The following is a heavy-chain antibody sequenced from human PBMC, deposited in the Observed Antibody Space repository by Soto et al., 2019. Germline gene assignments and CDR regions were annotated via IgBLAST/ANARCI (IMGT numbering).Heavy chain of an antibody. D-gene: IGHD2-2*01. CDR2: IYHSGST. V-gene: IGHV4-31*03. CDR3: ARAKDIVVVPAAQSLNWFDP. CDR1: GGSISSGCYY. J-gene: IGHJ5*02. Sequence: QVQLQESGPGLVKPSQTLSLTCTVSGGSISSGCYYWSWIRQHPGKGLEWIGYIYHSGSTYYNPCLKSRVTISVDTAKNLFSLKLSSVTAADTAVYYCARAKDIVVVPAAQSLNWFDPWGQGPLVTVSS.